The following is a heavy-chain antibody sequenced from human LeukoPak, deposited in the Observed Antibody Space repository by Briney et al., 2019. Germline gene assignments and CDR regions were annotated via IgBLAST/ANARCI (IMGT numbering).Heavy chain of an antibody. Sequence: GSLRLSCAASGFTFSDYYMSWIRQPPGKGLEWIGEINHSGSTNYNPSLKSRVTISVDTSKNQFSLKLSSVTAADTAVYYCARGLRGSSGWYYFDYWGQGTLVTVSS. D-gene: IGHD6-19*01. CDR1: GFTFSDYY. V-gene: IGHV4-34*01. CDR3: ARGLRGSSGWYYFDY. CDR2: INHSGST. J-gene: IGHJ4*02.